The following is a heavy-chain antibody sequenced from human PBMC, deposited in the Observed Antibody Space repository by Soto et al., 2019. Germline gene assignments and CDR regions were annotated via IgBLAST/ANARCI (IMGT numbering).Heavy chain of an antibody. Sequence: ASVKVSCKTSGYSFTDNYMHWVRQAPGQGLEWMGMINPVDGTTNFDQRFQGRVTMTRDTSTSTVHLQLSSLKSEDTAVYFCARAIIRTWFDPWGQGTLVTVSS. V-gene: IGHV1-46*01. J-gene: IGHJ5*02. CDR3: ARAIIRTWFDP. CDR1: GYSFTDNY. CDR2: INPVDGTT.